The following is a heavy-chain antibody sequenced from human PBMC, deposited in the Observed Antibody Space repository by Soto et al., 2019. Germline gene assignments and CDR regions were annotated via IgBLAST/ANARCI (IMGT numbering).Heavy chain of an antibody. CDR3: ARDRSRITIFGVVIPQYYFDY. CDR2: IYYSGST. J-gene: IGHJ4*02. CDR1: GGSISSGGYY. D-gene: IGHD3-3*01. Sequence: SLSLTCTVSGGSISSGGYYWSWILQHPGKGLEWIGYIYYSGSTYYNPSLKSRVTISVDTSKNQFSLKLSSVTAADTAVYYCARDRSRITIFGVVIPQYYFDYWGQGTLVTVSS. V-gene: IGHV4-31*03.